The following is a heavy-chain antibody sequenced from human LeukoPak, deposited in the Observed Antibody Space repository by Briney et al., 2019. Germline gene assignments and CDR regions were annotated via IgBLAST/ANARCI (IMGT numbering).Heavy chain of an antibody. CDR2: MSHDGSSE. CDR3: AREGYYAFDY. V-gene: IGHV3-30-3*01. Sequence: GGSLRLSCAASGFTFSYYPMHWVRQAPGKGLECVAVMSHDGSSEYYADSVKGRFTISRDNSEKTLYLHMNSLRVEDTAVYYCAREGYYAFDYWGQGTLSPSPQ. CDR1: GFTFSYYP. D-gene: IGHD3-22*01. J-gene: IGHJ4*02.